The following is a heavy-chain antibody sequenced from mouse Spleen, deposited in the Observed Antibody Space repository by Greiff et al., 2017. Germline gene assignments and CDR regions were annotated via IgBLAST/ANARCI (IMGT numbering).Heavy chain of an antibody. V-gene: IGHV3-6*01. CDR1: GYSITSGYY. D-gene: IGHD4-1*01. Sequence: DVQLQESGPGLVKPSQSLSLTCSVTGYSITSGYYWNWIRQFPGNKLEWMGYISYDGSNNYNPSLKNRISITRDTSKNQFFLKLNSVTTEDTATYYCAVWDGWYFDVWGAGTTVTVSS. CDR2: ISYDGSN. CDR3: AVWDGWYFDV. J-gene: IGHJ1*01.